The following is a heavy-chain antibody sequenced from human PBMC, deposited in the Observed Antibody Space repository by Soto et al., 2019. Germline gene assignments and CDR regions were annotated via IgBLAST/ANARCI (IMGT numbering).Heavy chain of an antibody. V-gene: IGHV3-49*03. J-gene: IGHJ4*02. CDR3: AKPDEGGSYYYDSSGYYSHFDY. CDR2: IRSKAYGGTT. D-gene: IGHD3-22*01. Sequence: GGSLRLSCTASGFTFGDYAMSWFRQAPGKGLEWVGFIRSKAYGGTTEYAASVKGRFTISRDDSKSIAYLQMNSLKTEDTAVYYCAKPDEGGSYYYDSSGYYSHFDYWGQGTLVTVSS. CDR1: GFTFGDYA.